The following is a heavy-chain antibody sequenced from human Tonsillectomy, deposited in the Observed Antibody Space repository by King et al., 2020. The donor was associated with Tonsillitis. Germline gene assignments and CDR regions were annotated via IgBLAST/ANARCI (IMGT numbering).Heavy chain of an antibody. CDR3: ARGPRASRVVPAAIGALDNWFDP. D-gene: IGHD2-2*02. J-gene: IGHJ5*02. V-gene: IGHV4-4*07. CDR1: GGSISSYY. Sequence: VQLQESGPGLVKPSETLSLTCTVSGGSISSYYWSWIRQPAGKGLEWIGRIYTSGSTNYNPSLKSRVTMSVDTSKNQFSLKLSSVTAADTAVYYCARGPRASRVVPAAIGALDNWFDPWGQGTLVTVSS. CDR2: IYTSGST.